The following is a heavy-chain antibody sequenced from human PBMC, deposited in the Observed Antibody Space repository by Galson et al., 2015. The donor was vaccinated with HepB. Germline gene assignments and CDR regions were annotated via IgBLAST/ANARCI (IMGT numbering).Heavy chain of an antibody. J-gene: IGHJ3*02. D-gene: IGHD2-8*01. V-gene: IGHV1-2*02. CDR2: INPNSGGT. Sequence: SVKVSCKASGYTFTGYYMHWVRQAPGQGLEWMGWINPNSGGTNYAQKFQGRVTMTRDTSISTAYMELSRLRSDDTAVYYCARAEEDIVLMVYAFIAFDIWGQGTMVTVSS. CDR3: ARAEEDIVLMVYAFIAFDI. CDR1: GYTFTGYY.